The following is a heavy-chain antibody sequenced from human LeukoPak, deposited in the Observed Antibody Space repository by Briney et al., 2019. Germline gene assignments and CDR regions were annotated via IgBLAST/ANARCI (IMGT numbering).Heavy chain of an antibody. CDR3: ARGRFPYIAFDI. Sequence: GGSLRLSCAASGFTFSSYEMNWVRQASGKGLEWVSYISSSGSTIYYADSVKGRFTISRDNAKNSLYLQMNSLRAEDTAVYYCARGRFPYIAFDIWGQGTMVTVSS. D-gene: IGHD2-2*02. J-gene: IGHJ3*02. V-gene: IGHV3-48*03. CDR1: GFTFSSYE. CDR2: ISSSGSTI.